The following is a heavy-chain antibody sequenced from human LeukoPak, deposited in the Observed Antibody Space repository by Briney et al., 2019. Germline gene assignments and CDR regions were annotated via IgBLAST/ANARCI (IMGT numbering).Heavy chain of an antibody. CDR2: MNPNSGNT. Sequence: ASVKVSCKASGYTFTSYDINWVRQATGQGLEWMGWMNPNSGNTGYAQKFQGRVTMTRNTSISTAYMELSSLRSEDTAVYYCARAGPGWVNPTTRGPDDAFDIWGQGTMVTVSS. D-gene: IGHD5-12*01. J-gene: IGHJ3*02. CDR1: GYTFTSYD. V-gene: IGHV1-8*01. CDR3: ARAGPGWVNPTTRGPDDAFDI.